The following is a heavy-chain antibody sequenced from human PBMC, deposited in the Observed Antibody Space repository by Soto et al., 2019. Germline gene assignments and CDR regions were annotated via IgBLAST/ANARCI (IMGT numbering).Heavy chain of an antibody. CDR3: ACSSWYYLFDY. CDR2: IYYSGST. Sequence: PSETLSLTCTVSGGSISSYYWSWIRQPPGKGLEWIGYIYYSGSTNYNPSLKSRVTISVDTSKNQFSLKLSSVTAADTAVYYCACSSWYYLFDYWGQGTLVTVS. CDR1: GGSISSYY. D-gene: IGHD6-13*01. J-gene: IGHJ4*02. V-gene: IGHV4-59*01.